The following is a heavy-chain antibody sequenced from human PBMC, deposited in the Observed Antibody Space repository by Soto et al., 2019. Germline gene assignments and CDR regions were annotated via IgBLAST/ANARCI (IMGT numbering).Heavy chain of an antibody. D-gene: IGHD6-13*01. CDR3: ARFVAAADPDYYYYGMDV. V-gene: IGHV4-31*03. CDR1: GGSISSGGYY. CDR2: IYYSGST. Sequence: SETLSLTCTVSGGSISSGGYYWSWIRQHPGKGLEWIGYIYYSGSTYYNPSLKSRVTISVDTSKNQFSLKLSSVTAADTAVYYCARFVAAADPDYYYYGMDVWGQGTTVTVSS. J-gene: IGHJ6*02.